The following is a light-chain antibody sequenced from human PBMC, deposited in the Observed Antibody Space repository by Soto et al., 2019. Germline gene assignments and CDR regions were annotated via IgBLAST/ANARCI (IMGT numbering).Light chain of an antibody. CDR1: QSVSSSS. V-gene: IGKV3-20*01. CDR3: QQYGSSPPIT. J-gene: IGKJ4*01. Sequence: EIVLTQSPGTLSLSPGERATLSCRASQSVSSSSLAWYQQKIGQAPRLLIYGASSRATGIPDRFSGSGSGTDFTLTISRLEPEDFAVYYCQQYGSSPPITFGGGTKVEIK. CDR2: GAS.